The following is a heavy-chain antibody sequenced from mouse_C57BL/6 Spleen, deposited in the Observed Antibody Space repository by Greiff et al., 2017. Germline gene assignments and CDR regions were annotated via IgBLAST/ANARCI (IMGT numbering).Heavy chain of an antibody. J-gene: IGHJ4*01. V-gene: IGHV1-18*01. CDR2: INPNNGGT. Sequence: EVQLQQSGPELVKPGASVKIPCKASGYTFTDYNMDWVKQSHGKSLEWIGDINPNNGGTIYNQKFKGKATLTVDKSSSTAYMELRSLTSEDTAVYYCAMRFYYAMDYWGQGTSVTVAS. CDR1: GYTFTDYN. CDR3: AMRFYYAMDY.